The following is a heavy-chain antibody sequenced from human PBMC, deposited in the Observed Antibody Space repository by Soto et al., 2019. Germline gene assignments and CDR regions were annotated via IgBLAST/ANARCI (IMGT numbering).Heavy chain of an antibody. D-gene: IGHD4-17*01. CDR2: IAPHRDGT. CDR1: GYSFTDYY. J-gene: IGHJ3*02. V-gene: IGHV1-2*02. CDR3: ARGPYGDNAFDI. Sequence: QVQVVQSGAEVKRPGASVKVSCKASGYSFTDYYMHWIRQAPGQGLEWMGWIAPHRDGTEFAQKFQGSITLTGDTSTSTAYMELKGLTPADTAVYFCARGPYGDNAFDIWGQGKVVTVSS.